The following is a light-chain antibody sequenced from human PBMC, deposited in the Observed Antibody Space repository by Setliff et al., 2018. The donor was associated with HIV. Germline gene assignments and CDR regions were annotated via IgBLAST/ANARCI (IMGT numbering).Light chain of an antibody. CDR3: ATWDGRLSVYV. V-gene: IGLV1-51*01. CDR2: DTS. Sequence: QSVLTQPPSVSAAPGQTVTIPCSGRTSNIGNNYVSWYQHVPGKVPRILIYDTSKRHSGIPDRFSGSKSDTSATLAITGLQTGDEADYCATWDGRLSVYVFGSGTKVTVL. CDR1: TSNIGNNY. J-gene: IGLJ1*01.